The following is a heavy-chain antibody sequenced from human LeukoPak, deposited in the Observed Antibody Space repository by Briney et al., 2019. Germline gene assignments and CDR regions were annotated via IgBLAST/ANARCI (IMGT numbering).Heavy chain of an antibody. D-gene: IGHD6-13*01. CDR2: INPNGGDT. V-gene: IGHV1-2*02. Sequence: ASVKVSCKASGYTFTGYYMHWVRQAPGQGLEWMGWINPNGGDTNYAQQFQGRVTMTRDTSISTAYMELSSLRSDDTAVYYCARGIADWGQGTLVTVSS. CDR1: GYTFTGYY. CDR3: ARGIAD. J-gene: IGHJ4*02.